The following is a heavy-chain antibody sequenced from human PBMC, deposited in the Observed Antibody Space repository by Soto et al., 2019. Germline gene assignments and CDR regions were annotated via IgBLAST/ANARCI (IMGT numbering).Heavy chain of an antibody. V-gene: IGHV1-3*01. CDR3: ARVAAAGIVGWFDP. J-gene: IGHJ5*02. D-gene: IGHD6-13*01. Sequence: ASVKVSCKASGYTFPSYIIHWVRQAPGQRLEWMGWINAGNGNTKYSQKFQGRVTITRDTSASTAYMELSSLRSEDTAVYYCARVAAAGIVGWFDPWGQGTLVTVS. CDR1: GYTFPSYI. CDR2: INAGNGNT.